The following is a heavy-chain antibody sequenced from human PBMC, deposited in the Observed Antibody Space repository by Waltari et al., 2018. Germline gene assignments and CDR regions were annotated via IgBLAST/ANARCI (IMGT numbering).Heavy chain of an antibody. D-gene: IGHD6-13*01. CDR2: IIPLSGST. J-gene: IGHJ6*02. V-gene: IGHV1-69*01. CDR3: AKKLPTSTWKYFYHGLDV. Sequence: QLVQSGAEVKKPGSSVKVSCQASGGTFTSYALSWVRQAPGQGLEWMGGIIPLSGSTNYPQKCQGRLTMTADDSTSTAYMDLSGLTSDDTAVYFCAKKLPTSTWKYFYHGLDVWGQGTTVVVSS. CDR1: GGTFTSYA.